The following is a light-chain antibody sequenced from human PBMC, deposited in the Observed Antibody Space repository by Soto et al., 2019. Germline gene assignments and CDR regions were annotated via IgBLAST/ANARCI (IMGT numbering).Light chain of an antibody. Sequence: EIVLTQSPGTLSLSPVQGATLSCMASQSLSSIYLAWYQQKPGQAPRLLIYRTSSRATGIPDRFSGSEPETDFTLTISRLEPDDSAVYYCQQYGSSPRTFGPGTKVDIK. CDR2: RTS. V-gene: IGKV3-20*01. J-gene: IGKJ1*01. CDR1: QSLSSIY. CDR3: QQYGSSPRT.